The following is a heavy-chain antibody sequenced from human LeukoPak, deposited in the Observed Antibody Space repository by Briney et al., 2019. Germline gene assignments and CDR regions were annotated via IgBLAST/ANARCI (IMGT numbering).Heavy chain of an antibody. CDR3: AXGXLDY. D-gene: IGHD3-3*01. CDR1: GFTFSTYW. J-gene: IGHJ4*02. CDR2: IKKDGSEK. Sequence: GGSLRLSCAASGFTFSTYWMNWVRQAPGKGLEWVANIKKDGSEKYYVDSVKGRFTISRDNAKNSLYLQMNSLRVEDTAVYFCAXGXLDYWGQGTLVTVSS. V-gene: IGHV3-7*01.